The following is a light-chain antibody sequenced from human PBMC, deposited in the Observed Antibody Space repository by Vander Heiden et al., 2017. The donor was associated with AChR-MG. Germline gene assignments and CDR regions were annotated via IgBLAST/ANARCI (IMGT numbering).Light chain of an antibody. J-gene: IGLJ2*01. CDR1: SSNIGAGYD. Sequence: QSVLTQPPSVSGAPGQRVTISCTGISSNIGAGYDVHWYQQLPGTAPKLLIYGTSNRPSGVPDRFSASKSGTSASLAITGLQAEDEADYYCQSYDSSLSVVIFGGGTKL. CDR3: QSYDSSLSVVI. CDR2: GTS. V-gene: IGLV1-40*01.